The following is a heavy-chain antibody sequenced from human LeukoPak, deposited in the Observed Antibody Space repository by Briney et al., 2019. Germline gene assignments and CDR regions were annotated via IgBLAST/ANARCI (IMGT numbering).Heavy chain of an antibody. V-gene: IGHV3-20*04. CDR2: INWDGGST. CDR3: AGGDRNGWYFDY. Sequence: PGGSLRLSCTASGLRFDHHGMSWVRQAPGKGLEWVSGINWDGGSTGYGDSVKGRFTISRDNAKNSLYLQMNSLRAEDTALYYCAGGDRNGWYFDYWGQGILVTVSS. CDR1: GLRFDHHG. J-gene: IGHJ4*02. D-gene: IGHD6-19*01.